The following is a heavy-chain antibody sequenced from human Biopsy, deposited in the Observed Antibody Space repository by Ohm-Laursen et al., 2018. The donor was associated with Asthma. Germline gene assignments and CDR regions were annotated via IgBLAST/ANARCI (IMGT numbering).Heavy chain of an antibody. CDR2: VSSDGHNK. D-gene: IGHD3-22*01. CDR3: ARQSGQDYGDSSGFDI. V-gene: IGHV3-30*03. CDR1: GFILSNYD. J-gene: IGHJ3*02. Sequence: RSLRLSCAASGFILSNYDMHWVRQGPGKGLEWVALVSSDGHNKYYEDSVKGRFTISRDNSRNRLYLQINRLTVEDSAVYFCARQSGQDYGDSSGFDIWGQGTKVAVSS.